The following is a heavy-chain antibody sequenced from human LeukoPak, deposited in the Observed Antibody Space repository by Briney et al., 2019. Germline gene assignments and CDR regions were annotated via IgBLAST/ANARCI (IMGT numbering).Heavy chain of an antibody. CDR1: GFTFSSYW. CDR3: ARDRGPNFWSGSSPLDYYYGMDV. CDR2: ISSSSSYI. J-gene: IGHJ6*02. Sequence: PGGSLRLSCAASGFTFSSYWMNWVRQAPGKGLEWVSSISSSSSYIYYADSVKGRFTISRDNAKNSLYLQMNSLRAEDTAVYYCARDRGPNFWSGSSPLDYYYGMDVWGQGTTVTVSS. D-gene: IGHD3-3*01. V-gene: IGHV3-21*01.